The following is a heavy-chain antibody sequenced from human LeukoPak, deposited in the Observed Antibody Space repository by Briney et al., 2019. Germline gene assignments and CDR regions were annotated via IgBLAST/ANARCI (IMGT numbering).Heavy chain of an antibody. Sequence: SGGSLRLSCAASGFTFSNYGMNWVRQAPGKGLEWVSGITGNGGTTYYADSVKGRFTISRDNSKNTLYLQMNSLRAEDTAVYYCARDPDYYDSSGQIDYWGQGTLVTVSS. CDR3: ARDPDYYDSSGQIDY. J-gene: IGHJ4*02. D-gene: IGHD3-22*01. CDR2: ITGNGGTT. V-gene: IGHV3-23*01. CDR1: GFTFSNYG.